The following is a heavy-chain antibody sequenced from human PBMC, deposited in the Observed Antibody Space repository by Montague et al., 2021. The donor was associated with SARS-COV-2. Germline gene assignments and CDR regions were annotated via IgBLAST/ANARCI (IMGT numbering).Heavy chain of an antibody. CDR3: ARGRIEVSMIVVVLTGASYYMDV. V-gene: IGHV4-34*01. J-gene: IGHJ6*03. CDR2: INNSGST. Sequence: SETLSLTCAVYGGSFSGHYWSWIRQPPGKGLEWIGEINNSGSTNYNPSLKSRVIISVDTSKNQFSLKLHSVTAADTAVYYCARGRIEVSMIVVVLTGASYYMDVWGKGTTVTVSS. CDR1: GGSFSGHY. D-gene: IGHD3-22*01.